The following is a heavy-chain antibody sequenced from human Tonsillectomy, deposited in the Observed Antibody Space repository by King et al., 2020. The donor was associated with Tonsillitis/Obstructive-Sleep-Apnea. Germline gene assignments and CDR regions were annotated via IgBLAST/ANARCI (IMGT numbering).Heavy chain of an antibody. V-gene: IGHV3-23*04. CDR3: AELLTVGDIGY. Sequence: VQLVESGGGLVQPGGSLRLSCAASGFTFSNYAMTWVRQAPGKGLEWVSSLTNSGGGTYYADSVKGRFTISRDNSKNTLYLQMNSLRAEDTAVYYCAELLTVGDIGYWGQGTLVTVSS. D-gene: IGHD3-22*01. J-gene: IGHJ1*01. CDR1: GFTFSNYA. CDR2: LTNSGGGT.